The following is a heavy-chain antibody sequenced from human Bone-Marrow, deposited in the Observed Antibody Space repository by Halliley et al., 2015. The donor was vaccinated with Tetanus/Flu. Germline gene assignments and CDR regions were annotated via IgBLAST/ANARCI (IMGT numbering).Heavy chain of an antibody. CDR3: ARGGFGGSNALDV. CDR2: LKGDGTET. J-gene: IGHJ6*02. Sequence: VSRLKGDGTETNYAGSVKGRFTISRDNAKNTFYMERNSLRAEDTAVYYCARGGFGGSNALDVWGQGTTVTVSS. V-gene: IGHV3-74*01. D-gene: IGHD3-10*01.